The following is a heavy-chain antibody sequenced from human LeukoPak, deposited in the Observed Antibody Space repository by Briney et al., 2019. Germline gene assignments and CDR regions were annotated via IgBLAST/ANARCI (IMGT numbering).Heavy chain of an antibody. V-gene: IGHV3-30*03. CDR1: GFTFSTFG. Sequence: GRSLRLSCAASGFTFSTFGMHWVRQAPGKGLEWVAVISYDGSNKYYADSVKGRFTISRDNSQNALYLQMNSLRLEDTAVYYCGRLMGGYDSSFYGMDVWGQGTTVTVSS. D-gene: IGHD5-12*01. CDR2: ISYDGSNK. CDR3: GRLMGGYDSSFYGMDV. J-gene: IGHJ6*02.